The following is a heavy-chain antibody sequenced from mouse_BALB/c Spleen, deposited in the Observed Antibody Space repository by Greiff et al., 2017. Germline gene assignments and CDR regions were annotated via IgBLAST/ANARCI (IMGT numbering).Heavy chain of an antibody. J-gene: IGHJ4*01. CDR1: GYTFTSYY. D-gene: IGHD2-1*01. Sequence: QVQLQQSGAELVKPGASVKLSCKASGYTFTSYYMYWVKQRPGQGLEWIGEINPSNGGTNFNEKFKSKATLTVDKSSSTAYMQLSSLTSEDSAVYYCARSNGNFGGGAMDYWGQGTSVTVSS. V-gene: IGHV1S81*02. CDR2: INPSNGGT. CDR3: ARSNGNFGGGAMDY.